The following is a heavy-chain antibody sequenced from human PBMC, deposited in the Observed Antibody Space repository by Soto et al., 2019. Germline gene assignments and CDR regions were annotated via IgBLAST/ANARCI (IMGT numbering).Heavy chain of an antibody. CDR1: GYSFTSYW. CDR2: IDPSDSYT. J-gene: IGHJ4*02. V-gene: IGHV5-10-1*01. D-gene: IGHD3-22*01. Sequence: GESLKISCKGSGYSFTSYWISWVRQMPGKGLEWMGRIDPSDSYTNYSPSFQGHVTISADKSISTAYLQWSSLKASDTAMYYCAVGAYYYDRSGSSDDYWGQATLVTVSS. CDR3: AVGAYYYDRSGSSDDY.